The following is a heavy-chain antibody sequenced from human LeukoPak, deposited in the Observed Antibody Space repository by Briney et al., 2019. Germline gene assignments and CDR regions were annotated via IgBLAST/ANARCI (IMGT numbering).Heavy chain of an antibody. J-gene: IGHJ4*02. D-gene: IGHD6-13*01. CDR2: IYSGGST. Sequence: PGGSLRLSCAASGFTVSSKYMSWVRQAPGKGLEWVSVIYSGGSTHYADSVKGRFTISRDNAKNSLYLQMNSLRAEDTAVYYCASITHPMAAAGVDYWGQGTLVTVSS. CDR3: ASITHPMAAAGVDY. V-gene: IGHV3-66*01. CDR1: GFTVSSKY.